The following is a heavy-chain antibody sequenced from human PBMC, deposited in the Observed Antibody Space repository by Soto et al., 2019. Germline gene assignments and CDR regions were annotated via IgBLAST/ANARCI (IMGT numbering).Heavy chain of an antibody. CDR1: GGSISSGGYY. CDR2: IYYSGST. Sequence: SETLSLTCTVSGGSISSGGYYWSWIRQHPGKGLEWIGYIYYSGSTYYTPSLKSRVTISVDTSKNQFSLKLSSVTAADTAVYYCARVGGSGIVLVPAARWFDPWGQGTLVTVSS. CDR3: ARVGGSGIVLVPAARWFDP. V-gene: IGHV4-31*03. D-gene: IGHD2-2*01. J-gene: IGHJ5*02.